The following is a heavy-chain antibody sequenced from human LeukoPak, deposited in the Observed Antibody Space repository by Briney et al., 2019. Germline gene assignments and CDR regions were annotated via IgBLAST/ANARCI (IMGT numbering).Heavy chain of an antibody. CDR1: GYTFTSYD. CDR3: ARGHYYDSSVGYFDY. CDR2: MNPNSGNT. Sequence: ASVKVSCKASGYTFTSYDINWVRQATGQGLEWMGWMNPNSGNTGYAQKFQGRVTMTRDMSTSTVYMELSSLRSEDTAVYYCARGHYYDSSVGYFDYWGQGTLVTVSS. J-gene: IGHJ4*02. V-gene: IGHV1-8*01. D-gene: IGHD3-22*01.